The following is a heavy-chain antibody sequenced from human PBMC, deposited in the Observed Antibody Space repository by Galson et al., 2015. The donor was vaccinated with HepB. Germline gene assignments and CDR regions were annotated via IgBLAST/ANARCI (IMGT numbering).Heavy chain of an antibody. D-gene: IGHD6-13*01. V-gene: IGHV3-23*01. CDR2: ISGSGSSI. Sequence: SLRLSCAASGFSFSDYAMRWVRQAPGKGLEWVSGISGSGSSINYADSVRGRFTISRDNSKNTVYLQMSSLGVEDTAVYYCVKAIPSSWFDYWGQGTLVTVSS. J-gene: IGHJ4*02. CDR3: VKAIPSSWFDY. CDR1: GFSFSDYA.